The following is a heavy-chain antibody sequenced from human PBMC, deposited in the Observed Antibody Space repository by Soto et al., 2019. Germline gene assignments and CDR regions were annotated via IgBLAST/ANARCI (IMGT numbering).Heavy chain of an antibody. CDR2: VYYSGSS. D-gene: IGHD3-3*01. V-gene: IGHV4-30-4*01. CDR1: GDSISGGASF. Sequence: SETLSLTCTVSGDSISGGASFWSWIRQPPGKGLEWIANVYYSGSSYYNPSLKSRLTISVDTTTNQFSLQLKSMTAADTAVYYCARGDFGVVISWFDPWGQGTLVTVSS. CDR3: ARGDFGVVISWFDP. J-gene: IGHJ5*02.